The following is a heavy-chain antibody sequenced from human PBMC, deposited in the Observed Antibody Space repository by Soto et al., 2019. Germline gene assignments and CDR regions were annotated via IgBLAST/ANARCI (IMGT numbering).Heavy chain of an antibody. J-gene: IGHJ3*02. V-gene: IGHV3-23*01. D-gene: IGHD3-10*01. CDR3: AKPPPSQPGPGGAFDI. CDR2: ISGSGGST. Sequence: GGSLRLSCAASGFTFSSYAMSWVRQAPGKGLEWVSAISGSGGSTYYADSVKGRFTISRDNSKNTLYLQMNSLRAEDTAVYYCAKPPPSQPGPGGAFDIWGQGTMVTVSS. CDR1: GFTFSSYA.